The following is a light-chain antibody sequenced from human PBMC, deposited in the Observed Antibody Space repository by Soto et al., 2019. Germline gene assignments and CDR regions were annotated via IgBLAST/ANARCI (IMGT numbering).Light chain of an antibody. CDR1: QSVSKY. CDR2: GAS. Sequence: EIVLTQSPGTLALSPGEGATLSCRASQSVSKYLAWYQQKPGQAPRLLIYGASSRATGIPDSFSGSGSGTEFPITISRLEPEDFAVYFCQQYGGSPQTFGQGTKVEIK. J-gene: IGKJ1*01. CDR3: QQYGGSPQT. V-gene: IGKV3-20*01.